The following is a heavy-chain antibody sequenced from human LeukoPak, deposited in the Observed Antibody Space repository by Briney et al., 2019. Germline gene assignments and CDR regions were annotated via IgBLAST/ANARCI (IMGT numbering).Heavy chain of an antibody. J-gene: IGHJ4*02. V-gene: IGHV1-69*05. D-gene: IGHD2-2*02. CDR3: ASTKGYCSSTSCYTFDY. Sequence: ASVKVSCKASGGTFSSYAISWVRQAPGQGLEWMGGIIPIFGTANYAQKFQGRVTITTDESTSTAYMELSSLGSEDTAVYYCASTKGYCSSTSCYTFDYWGQGTLVTVSS. CDR2: IIPIFGTA. CDR1: GGTFSSYA.